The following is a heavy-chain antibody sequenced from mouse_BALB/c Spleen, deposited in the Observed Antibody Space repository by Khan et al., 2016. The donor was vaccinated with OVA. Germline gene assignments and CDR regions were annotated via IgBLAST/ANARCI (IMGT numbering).Heavy chain of an antibody. V-gene: IGHV14-1*02. Sequence: MQLEESGAALVRPGALVNLSCKASGFNIKDYYMNWVKQRPEQGLEWIGWIDPENGNTIYDPKVQGKASISSDTSSNTAYLQLSSLTSEDTAVYYCARHGYAPWFAYWGQGTLVTVSA. CDR2: IDPENGNT. CDR1: GFNIKDYY. J-gene: IGHJ3*01. D-gene: IGHD2-2*01. CDR3: ARHGYAPWFAY.